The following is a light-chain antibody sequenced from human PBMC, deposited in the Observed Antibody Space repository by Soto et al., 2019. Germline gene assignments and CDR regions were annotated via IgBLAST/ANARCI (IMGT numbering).Light chain of an antibody. J-gene: IGLJ2*01. Sequence: QSALTQPASVSGSPGQSITISCTGTSSDVGGYNYVSWYQHHPGKAPKLMLYEVHNRPSGVSNRFSGSKSGNTASLTISGLQAEDEADYYCNSYTSSSTLVFGGGTQLTVL. CDR1: SSDVGGYNY. CDR3: NSYTSSSTLV. V-gene: IGLV2-14*01. CDR2: EVH.